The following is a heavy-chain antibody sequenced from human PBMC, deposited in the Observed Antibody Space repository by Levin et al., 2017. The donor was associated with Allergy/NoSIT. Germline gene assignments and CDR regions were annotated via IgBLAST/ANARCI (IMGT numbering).Heavy chain of an antibody. CDR3: AKENTGSYYYFDY. D-gene: IGHD1-26*01. CDR2: ISYDGSNK. V-gene: IGHV3-30*18. J-gene: IGHJ4*02. CDR1: GFTFSNYG. Sequence: GESLKISCAASGFTFSNYGMHWVRQAPGKGLEWVAVISYDGSNKYYADSVKGRFTISRDNSKNTLYLQMNSLRAEDTAVYYCAKENTGSYYYFDYWGQGTLVTVSS.